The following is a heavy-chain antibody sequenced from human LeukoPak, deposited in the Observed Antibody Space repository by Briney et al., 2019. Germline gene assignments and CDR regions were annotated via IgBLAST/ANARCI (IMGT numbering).Heavy chain of an antibody. CDR3: AKASAGSSWYLGDDY. Sequence: PGRSLRLSCAASGFTFSSYAMSWVRQAPGKGLEWVSGMSDSGVSSYYAGSVKGRFTISRDKSKNTLYLQMNSLRAEDTAVYYCAKASAGSSWYLGDDYWGQRTLVTVSS. D-gene: IGHD6-13*01. J-gene: IGHJ4*02. CDR1: GFTFSSYA. V-gene: IGHV3-23*01. CDR2: MSDSGVSS.